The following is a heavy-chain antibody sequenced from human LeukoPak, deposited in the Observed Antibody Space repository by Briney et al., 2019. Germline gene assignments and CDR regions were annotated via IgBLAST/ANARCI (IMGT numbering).Heavy chain of an antibody. CDR1: GMTFSSHW. CDR2: IKSDGSEK. V-gene: IGHV3-7*01. D-gene: IGHD1-1*01. Sequence: GGSLRLSCAASGMTFSSHWMSWVRQAPGKGLEWVANIKSDGSEKYYLDSVKGRFTISTDNAKNSLYLQMISLRAEDSAVYYCARYCTFRTCSGTKFDSWGQGTLVTVSS. J-gene: IGHJ4*02. CDR3: ARYCTFRTCSGTKFDS.